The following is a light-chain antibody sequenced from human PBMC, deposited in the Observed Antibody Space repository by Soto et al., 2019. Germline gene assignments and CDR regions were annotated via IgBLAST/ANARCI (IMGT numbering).Light chain of an antibody. CDR1: SSDVGGYNY. V-gene: IGLV2-14*01. CDR3: SSYTSSSTPGV. Sequence: QSALTQPASVSGSPGQSITISCTGTSSDVGGYNYVSWYQQHPGKAPKLMIYEVSNRPSGVSNRLSGSKSGNTASLTISGVQAEDEADYYCSSYTSSSTPGVFGGGTKLTVL. CDR2: EVS. J-gene: IGLJ2*01.